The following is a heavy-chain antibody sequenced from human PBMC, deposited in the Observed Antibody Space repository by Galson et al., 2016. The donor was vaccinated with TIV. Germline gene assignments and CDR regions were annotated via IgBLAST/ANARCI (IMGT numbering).Heavy chain of an antibody. CDR1: GYTFTSFD. CDR3: ARGHYYDSSGYSFDF. CDR2: MSPSNGNT. Sequence: SVKVSCKASGYTFTSFDISWIRQAPGQGLEWMGWMSPSNGNTGYAQKFRGRITMTRHPSTTTVYMELSGLTPVDTAVYYCARGHYYDSSGYSFDFWGQGTLVTVSS. J-gene: IGHJ4*02. V-gene: IGHV1-8*01. D-gene: IGHD3-22*01.